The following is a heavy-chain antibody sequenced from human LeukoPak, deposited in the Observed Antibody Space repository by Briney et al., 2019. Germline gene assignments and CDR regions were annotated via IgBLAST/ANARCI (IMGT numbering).Heavy chain of an antibody. Sequence: ETLSLTCIVSGYSISSGYYWGWVRQAPGKGLEWVSSISSSSSYIYYADSVKGRFTISRDNARNSLYLQMNSLRAEDTAVYYCARDTGESKKGNAFDIWGQGTMVTVSS. J-gene: IGHJ3*02. V-gene: IGHV3-21*01. CDR2: ISSSSSYI. CDR1: GYSISSGYY. CDR3: ARDTGESKKGNAFDI. D-gene: IGHD3-16*01.